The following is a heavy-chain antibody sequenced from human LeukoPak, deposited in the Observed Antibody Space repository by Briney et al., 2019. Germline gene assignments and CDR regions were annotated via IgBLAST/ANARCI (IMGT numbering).Heavy chain of an antibody. J-gene: IGHJ3*02. CDR2: MYPGDSET. D-gene: IGHD6-13*01. Sequence: EESLRISCKGSGYTFTNYWIGWARQMPGKGLEWVALMYPGDSETRYSPSFQGQVTISADKSISTAYLQWSSVKASDTAMYYCARPYSSTWKAFDIWGQGTMVTVSS. V-gene: IGHV5-51*01. CDR3: ARPYSSTWKAFDI. CDR1: GYTFTNYW.